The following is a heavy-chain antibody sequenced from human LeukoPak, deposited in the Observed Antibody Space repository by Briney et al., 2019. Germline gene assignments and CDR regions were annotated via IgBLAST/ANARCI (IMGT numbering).Heavy chain of an antibody. CDR2: ISGSGDGT. CDR3: AKSFRSTSLDY. J-gene: IGHJ4*02. D-gene: IGHD2-2*01. CDR1: GFTFSNYG. Sequence: PGGSLRLSCAASGFTFSNYGMTWVRQAPGKGLEWVSAISGSGDGTYYADSVKGRFTISRDNSRNTLYLQMNSQRAGDTAVYYCAKSFRSTSLDYWGQGTLVTVS. V-gene: IGHV3-23*01.